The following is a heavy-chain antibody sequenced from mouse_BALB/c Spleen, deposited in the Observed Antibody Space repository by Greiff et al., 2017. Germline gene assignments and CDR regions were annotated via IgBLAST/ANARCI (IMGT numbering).Heavy chain of an antibody. CDR2: INPYNDGT. V-gene: IGHV1-14*01. D-gene: IGHD1-2*01. J-gene: IGHJ2*01. CDR1: GYTFTSYV. CDR3: ARIASATDY. Sequence: VQLQQSGPELVKPGASVKMSCKASGYTFTSYVMHWVKQKPGQGLEWIGYINPYNDGTKYNETFKGKATMTSDKSYSTAYMELSSLTSEDSAVYYCARIASATDYWGQGTTLTVSS.